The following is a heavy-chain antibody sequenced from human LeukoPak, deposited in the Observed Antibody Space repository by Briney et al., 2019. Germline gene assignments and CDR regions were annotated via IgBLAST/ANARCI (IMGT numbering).Heavy chain of an antibody. CDR1: GFTFSSYA. CDR2: ISYDGGIT. CDR3: ERDSTYYYASGSSGPHYFDY. D-gene: IGHD3-10*01. V-gene: IGHV3-30*01. Sequence: GGSLRLSCAASGFTFSSYAMHWVRQAPGKGLEWVAVISYDGGITNYADSVKGRFTISRDNSKNTLYLQLNSLRAEDAAVYYCERDSTYYYASGSSGPHYFDYWGQGTLVTVSS. J-gene: IGHJ4*02.